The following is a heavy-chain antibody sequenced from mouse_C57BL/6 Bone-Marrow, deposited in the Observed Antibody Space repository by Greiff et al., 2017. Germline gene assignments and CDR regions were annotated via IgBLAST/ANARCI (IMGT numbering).Heavy chain of an antibody. CDR3: ARHERGGNLLLRAWFAY. Sequence: QVQLKESGAELVKPGASVKLSCKASGYTFTEYTIHWVKQRSGQGLEWIGWFYPGSGSIKYNEKFKDKATLTADKSSSTVYMELSRLTSEDSAVYFCARHERGGNLLLRAWFAYWGQGTLVTVSA. CDR2: FYPGSGSI. V-gene: IGHV1-62-2*01. D-gene: IGHD1-1*01. J-gene: IGHJ3*01. CDR1: GYTFTEYT.